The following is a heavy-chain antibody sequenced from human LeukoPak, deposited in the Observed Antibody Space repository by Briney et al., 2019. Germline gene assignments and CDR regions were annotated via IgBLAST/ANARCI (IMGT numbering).Heavy chain of an antibody. V-gene: IGHV3-30*18. CDR1: GFTFSSYG. CDR3: AKDRRSSSWYDYYYYMGV. CDR2: ISYDGSNK. Sequence: GGSLRLSCAASGFTFSSYGMHWVRQAPGKGLEWVAVISYDGSNKYYADSVKGRFTISRDNSKNTLYLQMNSLRAEDTAVYYCAKDRRSSSWYDYYYYMGVWGKGTTVTVSS. J-gene: IGHJ6*03. D-gene: IGHD6-13*01.